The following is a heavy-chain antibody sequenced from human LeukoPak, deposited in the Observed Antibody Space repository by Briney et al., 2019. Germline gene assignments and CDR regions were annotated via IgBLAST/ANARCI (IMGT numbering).Heavy chain of an antibody. V-gene: IGHV4-59*01. Sequence: PSETLSLACTVSGGSISSYYWSWIRQPPGKGLEWIGYIYYSGSTNYNPSLKSRVTISVDTSKNQFSLKLSSVTAADTAMYYCARYLGELDAFDIWGQGTMVTVSS. J-gene: IGHJ3*02. CDR2: IYYSGST. D-gene: IGHD1-7*01. CDR3: ARYLGELDAFDI. CDR1: GGSISSYY.